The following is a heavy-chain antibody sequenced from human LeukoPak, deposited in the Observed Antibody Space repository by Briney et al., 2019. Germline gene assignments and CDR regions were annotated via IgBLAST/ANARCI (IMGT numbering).Heavy chain of an antibody. CDR2: IYYSGST. CDR1: GGSISSYY. Sequence: PSETLSLTCTVSGGSISSYYWSWIRQPPGKGLEWIGYIYYSGSTNYNPSLKSRVTISVDTSKKHFSLKLGSVTAADTAVYYCARYTGYTKEGFDYWGQGILVTVSS. CDR3: ARYTGYTKEGFDY. D-gene: IGHD5-12*01. J-gene: IGHJ4*02. V-gene: IGHV4-59*01.